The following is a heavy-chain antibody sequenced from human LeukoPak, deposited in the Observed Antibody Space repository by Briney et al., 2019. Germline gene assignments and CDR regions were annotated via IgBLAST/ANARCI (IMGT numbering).Heavy chain of an antibody. V-gene: IGHV4-34*01. Sequence: SETLSCTSAVDGGSVGGEYWCRICQPPGKGLEWIGEINHSGSTNYNPSLKSRVTISVDTSKNQFSLKLSSVTAADTAVYYCASEGYCSGGSCYYAYWGQGTLVTVSS. D-gene: IGHD2-15*01. CDR1: GGSVGGEY. J-gene: IGHJ4*02. CDR3: ASEGYCSGGSCYYAY. CDR2: INHSGST.